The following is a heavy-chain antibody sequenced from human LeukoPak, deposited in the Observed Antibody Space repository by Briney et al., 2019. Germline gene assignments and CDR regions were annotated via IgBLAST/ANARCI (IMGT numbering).Heavy chain of an antibody. CDR2: INYSGST. Sequence: SETLSLTCAVYGGSFSGYYWSWIRQPPGKGLEWIGEINYSGSTNYNPSLKSRVIISLDTSKNQFSLKLSSVTAADTAVYYCVKSGGYGLIDYWGQGTLVTVSS. J-gene: IGHJ4*02. V-gene: IGHV4-34*01. CDR1: GGSFSGYY. CDR3: VKSGGYGLIDY. D-gene: IGHD6-19*01.